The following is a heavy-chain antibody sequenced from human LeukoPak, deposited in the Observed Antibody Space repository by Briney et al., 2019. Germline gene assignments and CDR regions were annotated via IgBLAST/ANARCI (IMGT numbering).Heavy chain of an antibody. CDR3: ATWGRHYDSGSYSHDGFDI. V-gene: IGHV1-2*02. CDR1: GYTFTGYY. CDR2: LNPKSGST. Sequence: ASVKVSCKASGYTFTGYYIHWVRQAPGQGLEWMGWLNPKSGSTNYAQKFQGRVTMTRDMSISTAYMELSSLRSEDTAVYYCATWGRHYDSGSYSHDGFDIWGQGTMVTVSS. J-gene: IGHJ3*02. D-gene: IGHD3-10*01.